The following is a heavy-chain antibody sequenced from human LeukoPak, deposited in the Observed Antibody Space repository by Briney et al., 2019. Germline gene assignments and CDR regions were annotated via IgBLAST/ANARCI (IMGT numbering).Heavy chain of an antibody. D-gene: IGHD6-19*01. V-gene: IGHV1-69*13. Sequence: SEKVSCKAPVGTLSSYAISWVRQAPGQGLEWMGGISTIFGTANYAQKFQGRVTITADESTSTAYMELSSLRSEDTAVYDCARGSGYSSGLYGLDFHYWGQGTLVTVSS. CDR1: VGTLSSYA. CDR3: ARGSGYSSGLYGLDFHY. CDR2: ISTIFGTA. J-gene: IGHJ4*02.